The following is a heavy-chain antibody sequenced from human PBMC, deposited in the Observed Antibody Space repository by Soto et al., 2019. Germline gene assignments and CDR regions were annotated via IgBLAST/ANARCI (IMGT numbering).Heavy chain of an antibody. J-gene: IGHJ4*02. V-gene: IGHV3-21*01. Sequence: GGSLRLSCAASGFTFSSYSMNWVRQAPGKGLEWVSSISSSSSYIYYADSVKGRFTISRDNAKNSLYLQMNSLRAEDTAVYYCARDGPKLWFGELLVWGQGTLVTVSS. CDR3: ARDGPKLWFGELLV. D-gene: IGHD3-10*01. CDR1: GFTFSSYS. CDR2: ISSSSSYI.